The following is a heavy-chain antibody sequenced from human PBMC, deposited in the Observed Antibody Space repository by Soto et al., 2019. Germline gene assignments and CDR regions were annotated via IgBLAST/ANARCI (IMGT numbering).Heavy chain of an antibody. Sequence: SETLSLTCTVSGFFISDNYFWGWIRQPPGKPLEWLGSIYHNGDTRYNPSLRSQVTISVDTSKNQFTLRVISVTDADTAMYFCANDSSGFDPWSRGALDSVSS. CDR2: IYHNGDT. CDR1: GFFISDNYF. J-gene: IGHJ5*02. D-gene: IGHD6-25*01. V-gene: IGHV4-38-2*02. CDR3: ANDSSGFDP.